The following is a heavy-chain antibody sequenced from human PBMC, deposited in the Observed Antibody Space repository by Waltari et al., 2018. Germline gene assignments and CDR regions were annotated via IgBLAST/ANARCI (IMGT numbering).Heavy chain of an antibody. V-gene: IGHV1-8*01. Sequence: QEQLVQSEAEVKTPGAAVKVSCKASGYSFTSYDINWVRQAPGQGLEWMAWVNPNGGDTEYAHKFQGRVTVTTNPSMSTAYMELSSLRTDDTAVYFCARAVGGAARGYFGMDVWGHGTTVTVSS. J-gene: IGHJ6*02. D-gene: IGHD1-26*01. CDR3: ARAVGGAARGYFGMDV. CDR1: GYSFTSYD. CDR2: VNPNGGDT.